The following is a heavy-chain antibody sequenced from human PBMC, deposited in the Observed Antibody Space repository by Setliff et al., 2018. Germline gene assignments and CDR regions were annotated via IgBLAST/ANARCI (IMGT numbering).Heavy chain of an antibody. CDR2: IYHSGST. CDR1: GGSFSGYY. D-gene: IGHD5-12*01. CDR3: TRGPDGYTYQGAFDI. J-gene: IGHJ3*02. Sequence: SETLSLTCTVYGGSFSGYYWSWVRQPPGKGLEWIGEIYHSGSTNYNPSLKSRVTISVDKSKNQFSLKLSSVTAADTAVYYCTRGPDGYTYQGAFDIWGQGTMVTVS. V-gene: IGHV4-34*01.